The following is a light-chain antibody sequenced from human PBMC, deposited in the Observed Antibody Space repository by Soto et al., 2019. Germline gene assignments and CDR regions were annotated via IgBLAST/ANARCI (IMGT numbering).Light chain of an antibody. Sequence: DIQMTQSPSSLSASLGDRVTITCRASQSVNRYLNWYQQQPGRAPKVLIYAASSLQSGVPSRFSGNGSGTDFTLTITRLQPEDFATYFCQQTYRPSYTFAQGTRLEIK. CDR3: QQTYRPSYT. J-gene: IGKJ2*01. CDR1: QSVNRY. V-gene: IGKV1-39*01. CDR2: AAS.